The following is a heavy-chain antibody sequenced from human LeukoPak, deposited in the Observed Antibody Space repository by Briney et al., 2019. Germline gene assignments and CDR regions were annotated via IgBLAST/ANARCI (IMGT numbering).Heavy chain of an antibody. CDR3: AKDIQLST. CDR2: IASNGANS. J-gene: IGHJ3*01. D-gene: IGHD5-24*01. V-gene: IGHV3-23*01. CDR1: GXNFRDAA. Sequence: PGGSLRLSCAASGXNFRDAALTWVRQAPGKGLEWVSLIASNGANSYYAESVKGRFSISRDNSKNMLSLQMNSLRVEDTARYYCAKDIQLSTWGLGTVVTVSS.